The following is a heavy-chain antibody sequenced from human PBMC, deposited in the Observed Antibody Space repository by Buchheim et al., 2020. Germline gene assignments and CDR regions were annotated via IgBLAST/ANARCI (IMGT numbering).Heavy chain of an antibody. CDR1: GFTFSDLW. CDR2: INSDGSST. CDR3: ARDPLLNGGTLDY. V-gene: IGHV3-74*01. J-gene: IGHJ4*02. Sequence: VQLVESGGGLVQPGGSLRLSCAASGFTFSDLWMHWVRQTPGKGLMWVSRINSDGSSTIYGESVKGRFTVSRDNAKNHMYLQMNSLRAEDTGVYYCARDPLLNGGTLDYWGQGT. D-gene: IGHD1-1*01.